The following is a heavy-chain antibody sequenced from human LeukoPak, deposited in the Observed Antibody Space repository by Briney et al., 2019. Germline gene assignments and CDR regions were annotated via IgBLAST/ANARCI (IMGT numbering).Heavy chain of an antibody. CDR3: ARYVPIAAAGTLFDY. D-gene: IGHD6-13*01. Sequence: GASVKVSCKASGYTFTSYGISWVRQAPGQGLEWMGWISAYNGNTNYAQKLQSRVTMTTDTSTSTAYMELRSLRSDDTAVYYCARYVPIAAAGTLFDYWGQGTLVTVSS. J-gene: IGHJ4*02. CDR1: GYTFTSYG. V-gene: IGHV1-18*01. CDR2: ISAYNGNT.